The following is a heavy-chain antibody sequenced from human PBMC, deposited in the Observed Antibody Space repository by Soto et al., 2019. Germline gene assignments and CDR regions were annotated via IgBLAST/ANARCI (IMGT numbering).Heavy chain of an antibody. D-gene: IGHD3-9*01. CDR1: GYTFASYD. Sequence: ASVKVSCKASGYTFASYDINWVREATRQGLEWMEWMNPNSGNTVYAQKFQGRVTMTRNTSISTAYMELSSPRSEDTAVYYCARRTYDILTGYYNNYYYYYMDVWGKGTTVTVSS. CDR3: ARRTYDILTGYYNNYYYYYMDV. CDR2: MNPNSGNT. J-gene: IGHJ6*03. V-gene: IGHV1-8*01.